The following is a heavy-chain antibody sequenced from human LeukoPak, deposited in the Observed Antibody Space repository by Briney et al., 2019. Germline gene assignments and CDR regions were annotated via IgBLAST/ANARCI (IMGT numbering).Heavy chain of an antibody. Sequence: SEPLSLTCAVYGGSFSGYYWSWIRQPPGKGLEWIGEINHSGSTNYNPSLKSRVTISVDTSKNQFSLKLSSVTAADTAVYYCASSDGDYPEPVDYWGQGTLVTVSS. D-gene: IGHD4-17*01. CDR2: INHSGST. CDR1: GGSFSGYY. CDR3: ASSDGDYPEPVDY. V-gene: IGHV4-34*01. J-gene: IGHJ4*02.